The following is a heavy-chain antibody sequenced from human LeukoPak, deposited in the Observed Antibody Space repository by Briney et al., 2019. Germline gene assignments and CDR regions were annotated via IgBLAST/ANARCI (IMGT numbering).Heavy chain of an antibody. D-gene: IGHD6-13*01. CDR3: AKSRTAASGTGAFDI. J-gene: IGHJ3*02. CDR2: FSASDGST. CDR1: GSTFSSYA. Sequence: GGSLRLSCTASGSTFSSYARSWIRQGPGKGLEWISDFSASDGSTKYADSVKGRFTISRENSTTTLFLHMNSLTGDDTAVYDCAKSRTAASGTGAFDIWGQGTMVTVSS. V-gene: IGHV3-23*01.